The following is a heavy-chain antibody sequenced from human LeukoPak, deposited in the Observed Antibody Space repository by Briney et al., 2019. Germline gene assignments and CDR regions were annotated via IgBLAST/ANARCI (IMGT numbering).Heavy chain of an antibody. CDR1: GGSFSGYY. J-gene: IGHJ3*02. D-gene: IGHD3-22*01. CDR3: ARVGYYYDSSGYYYSAFDI. V-gene: IGHV4-59*10. CDR2: IYTSGST. Sequence: RTSETLSLTCAVYGGSFSGYYWSWIRQPAGKGLEWIGRIYTSGSTNYNPSLKSRVTISVDTSKNQFSLKLSSVTAADTAVYYCARVGYYYDSSGYYYSAFDIWGQGTMVTVSS.